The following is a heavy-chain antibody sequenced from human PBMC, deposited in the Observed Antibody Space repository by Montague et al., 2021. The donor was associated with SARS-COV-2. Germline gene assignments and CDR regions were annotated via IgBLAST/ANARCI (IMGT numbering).Heavy chain of an antibody. J-gene: IGHJ3*02. CDR2: TYYRSKWYH. Sequence: CAISGDSVSSNPATWNWIRQSPSRGLEWLGRTYYRSKWYHDYAISLKSRITTNPDTSKNQFSLQLSSVAPEDTAVFYCARTTTRMLYPENAFDIWGQGTMVTVSS. D-gene: IGHD2-15*01. CDR3: ARTTTRMLYPENAFDI. CDR1: GDSVSSNPAT. V-gene: IGHV6-1*01.